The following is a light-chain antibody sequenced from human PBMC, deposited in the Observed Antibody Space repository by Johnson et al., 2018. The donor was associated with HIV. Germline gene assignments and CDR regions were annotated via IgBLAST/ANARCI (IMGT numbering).Light chain of an antibody. CDR2: DNN. CDR1: SSNIGNNY. Sequence: QSVLTQPPSVSAAPGQKVTISCSGSSSNIGNNYVSWYQQVPGTAPKLLIYDNNKRPSGIPDRFSGSKSGTSATLGITGLQTGDEADYYCGTWERSLSAPYVFGTGTKVTVL. CDR3: GTWERSLSAPYV. J-gene: IGLJ1*01. V-gene: IGLV1-51*01.